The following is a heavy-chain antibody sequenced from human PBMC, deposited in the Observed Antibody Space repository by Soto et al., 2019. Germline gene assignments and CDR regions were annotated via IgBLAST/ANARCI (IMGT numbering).Heavy chain of an antibody. J-gene: IGHJ5*02. CDR2: FDPEDGET. CDR3: ANMSIAAAVPNWFDP. V-gene: IGHV1-24*01. CDR1: GYTLTELS. D-gene: IGHD6-13*01. Sequence: ASVKVSCKVSGYTLTELSMHWVRQAPGKGLEWMGGFDPEDGETIYAQKFQGRVTMTEDTSTDTAYMELSSLRSEDTAVYYCANMSIAAAVPNWFDPWRQGTLVTVSS.